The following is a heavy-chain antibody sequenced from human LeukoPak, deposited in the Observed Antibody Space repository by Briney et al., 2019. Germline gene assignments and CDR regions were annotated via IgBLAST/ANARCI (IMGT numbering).Heavy chain of an antibody. CDR2: IYYTGST. CDR3: ARAPGSAYYPYYYMDV. V-gene: IGHV4-59*01. D-gene: IGHD6-19*01. CDR1: GGSISNYY. J-gene: IGHJ6*03. Sequence: SETLSLTCTVSGGSISNYYWSWIRQPPGKGLEWIGYIYYTGSTNYNPSLKSRVTISVDTSKNQFPLSLNSVTAADTAEYYCARAPGSAYYPYYYMDVWGKGTTVTVSS.